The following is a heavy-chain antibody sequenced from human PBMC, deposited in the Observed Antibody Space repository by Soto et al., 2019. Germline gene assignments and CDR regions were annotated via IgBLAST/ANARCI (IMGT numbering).Heavy chain of an antibody. V-gene: IGHV3-64*01. Sequence: EVQLVESGGGLVQPGGSLRLSCAASGFTFSSYAMHWVRQAPGKGLEYVSAISSNGGSTYYANSVKGRFTISRDNSKNTLYLQVGSLRAEDMAVYYCAREGYGDYVFSYYYGMDVWGQGTTVTVSS. D-gene: IGHD4-17*01. CDR2: ISSNGGST. CDR1: GFTFSSYA. CDR3: AREGYGDYVFSYYYGMDV. J-gene: IGHJ6*02.